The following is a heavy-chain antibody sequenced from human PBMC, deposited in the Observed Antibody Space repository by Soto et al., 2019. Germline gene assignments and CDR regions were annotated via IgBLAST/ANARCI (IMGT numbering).Heavy chain of an antibody. CDR1: GYSFTSYW. D-gene: IGHD3-10*01. CDR3: ARVPLYYGSGSCHFDY. CDR2: IYPGDSDT. V-gene: IGHV5-51*03. Sequence: EVQLVQSGAEVKKPGESLKISCKGSGYSFTSYWIGWVRQMPGKGLEWMGIIYPGDSDTRYSPSFQGQVTISADKSISTAYLQWSSLKASDTAMYYCARVPLYYGSGSCHFDYWGQGTLVTVSS. J-gene: IGHJ4*02.